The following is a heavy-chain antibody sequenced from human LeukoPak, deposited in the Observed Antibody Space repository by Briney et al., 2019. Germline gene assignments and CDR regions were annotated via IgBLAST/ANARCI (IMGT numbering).Heavy chain of an antibody. D-gene: IGHD3-3*01. Sequence: SETLSLTCAVYGGSFSGYYCSWVRQPPGKGLEWIGEINHSGSTNYNPSLKSRVTISVDTSKNQFSLKLSSATAADTAVYYCARGRIRFLEYYYYYMDVWGKGTTVTVSS. CDR1: GGSFSGYY. CDR2: INHSGST. V-gene: IGHV4-34*01. J-gene: IGHJ6*03. CDR3: ARGRIRFLEYYYYYMDV.